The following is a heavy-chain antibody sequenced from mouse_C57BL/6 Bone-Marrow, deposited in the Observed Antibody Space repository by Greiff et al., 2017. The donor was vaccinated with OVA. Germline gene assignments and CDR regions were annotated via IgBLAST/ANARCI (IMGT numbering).Heavy chain of an antibody. D-gene: IGHD2-1*01. CDR3: ARLVRRYFDY. CDR2: ISDGGSYT. J-gene: IGHJ2*01. Sequence: EVNVVESGGGLVKPGGSLKLSCAASGFTFSSYAMSWVRQTPEKRLEWVATISDGGSYTYYPDNVKGRFTISRDNAKNNLYLQMSHLKSEDTAMYYCARLVRRYFDYWGQGTTLTVSS. CDR1: GFTFSSYA. V-gene: IGHV5-4*03.